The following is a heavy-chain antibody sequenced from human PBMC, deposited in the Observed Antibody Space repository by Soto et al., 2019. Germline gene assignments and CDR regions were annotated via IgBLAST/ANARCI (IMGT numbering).Heavy chain of an antibody. CDR3: ARVDYYDSSGNYGMDV. V-gene: IGHV4-59*01. CDR2: IYYSGST. J-gene: IGHJ6*02. D-gene: IGHD3-22*01. CDR1: GGSISSYY. Sequence: SETLSLTCTVSGGSISSYYWSWIRQPPGKGLEWIGYIYYSGSTNYNPSLKSRVTISVDTSKNQFSLKLSSVTAADTAVYYCARVDYYDSSGNYGMDVWGQGTTVTVSS.